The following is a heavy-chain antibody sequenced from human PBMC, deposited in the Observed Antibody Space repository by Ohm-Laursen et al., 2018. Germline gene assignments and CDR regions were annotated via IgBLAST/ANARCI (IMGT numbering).Heavy chain of an antibody. CDR1: GFTFDDYA. Sequence: SLRLSCAASGFTFDDYAMHWVRQAPGKGLEWVSGISWNSGSIGYADSVKGRFTISRDNAKNSLYLQMNSLRAEDTALYYCAKASAMGAFDIWGQGTMVTVSS. D-gene: IGHD5-24*01. J-gene: IGHJ3*02. V-gene: IGHV3-9*01. CDR3: AKASAMGAFDI. CDR2: ISWNSGSI.